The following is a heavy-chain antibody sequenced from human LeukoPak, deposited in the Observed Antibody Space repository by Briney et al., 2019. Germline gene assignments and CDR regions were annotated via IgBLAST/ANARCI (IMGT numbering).Heavy chain of an antibody. CDR3: VRAIGSNTL. J-gene: IGHJ4*02. D-gene: IGHD4-23*01. Sequence: GGSLRLSCAASGFTFSSYGMHWVRQAPGKGLEWVAVIWYDGSNKYYADSVKGRFTISRDNAKNSLYLQMNSLRAEDTAVYFCVRAIGSNTLWGQGTLVTVSS. CDR1: GFTFSSYG. V-gene: IGHV3-33*01. CDR2: IWYDGSNK.